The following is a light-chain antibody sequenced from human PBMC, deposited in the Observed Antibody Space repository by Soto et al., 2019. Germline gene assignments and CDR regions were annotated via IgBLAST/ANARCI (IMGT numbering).Light chain of an antibody. V-gene: IGKV1-39*01. CDR3: KQYSSSRT. CDR2: AAS. Sequence: DFQMTQSPSSLSASVVDRVTVTCRASQSVSIYLNWYQQKPGKAPNLLISAASSLQNGVPSRFSGSGSERDFTLTITRLEPEDFAVYYCKQYSSSRTFGQGTKVDIK. J-gene: IGKJ1*01. CDR1: QSVSIY.